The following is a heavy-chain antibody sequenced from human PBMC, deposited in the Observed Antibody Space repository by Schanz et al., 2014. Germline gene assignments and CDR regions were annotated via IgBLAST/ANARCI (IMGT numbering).Heavy chain of an antibody. Sequence: QVQLVQSGAEVKKPGSSMKVSCKASGGTFSTYPINWLRQAPGQGLEWMGRIIPIHGIVNYAQRFQDRVRITADKSTSTAYMELRSLRSDDTAVYYCARGGGPEDVFDIWGQGTILTVPS. CDR3: ARGGGPEDVFDI. CDR1: GGTFSTYP. CDR2: IIPIHGIV. J-gene: IGHJ3*02. D-gene: IGHD2-15*01. V-gene: IGHV1-69*02.